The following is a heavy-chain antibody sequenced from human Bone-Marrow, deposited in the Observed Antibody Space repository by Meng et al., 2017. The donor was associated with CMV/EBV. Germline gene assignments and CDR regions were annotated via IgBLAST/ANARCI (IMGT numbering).Heavy chain of an antibody. D-gene: IGHD4-17*01. CDR2: IYTDGRT. V-gene: IGHV3-53*01. J-gene: IGHJ4*02. Sequence: GGSLRLSCAASGFTVSNNYVTWVRQAPGKGLEWVSLIYTDGRTFYADSVKGRFTVSRDNSNNTLNLQMNSLRAEDTAVYYCASRPGGDHPYFDYWGQGTRVTGSS. CDR1: GFTVSNNY. CDR3: ASRPGGDHPYFDY.